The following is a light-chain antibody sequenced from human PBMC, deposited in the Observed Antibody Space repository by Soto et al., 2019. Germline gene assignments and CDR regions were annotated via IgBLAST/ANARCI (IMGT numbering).Light chain of an antibody. V-gene: IGKV3-20*01. CDR3: QHYGSVPLT. J-gene: IGKJ4*01. CDR2: GAS. CDR1: QSVSTSY. Sequence: EIVLTQSPGTLSLSPGERATLSCRASQSVSTSYLAWYQQKPGQAPRLLIYGASSRATGIPDRFSGSGSGADYTLTICRLDPEDFAVYYCQHYGSVPLTFGGGTKVEIK.